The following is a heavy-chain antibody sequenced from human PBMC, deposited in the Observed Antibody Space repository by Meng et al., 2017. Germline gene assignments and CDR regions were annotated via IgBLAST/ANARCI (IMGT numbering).Heavy chain of an antibody. CDR3: ARWGPSTYYYDSSGYYGPYYFDY. J-gene: IGHJ4*02. Sequence: SCAASGFTFSSYWMHWVRQAPGKGLVWVSRINSDGSSTSYADSVKGRFTISRDNAKNTLYLQMNSLRAEDTAVYYCARWGPSTYYYDSSGYYGPYYFDYWGQGTLVTVSS. CDR2: INSDGSST. D-gene: IGHD3-22*01. CDR1: GFTFSSYW. V-gene: IGHV3-74*01.